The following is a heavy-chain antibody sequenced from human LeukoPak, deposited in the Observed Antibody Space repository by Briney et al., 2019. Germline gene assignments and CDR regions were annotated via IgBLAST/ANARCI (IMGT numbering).Heavy chain of an antibody. J-gene: IGHJ3*02. D-gene: IGHD2-21*02. CDR3: AKMFVYCGGDCLDDAFDI. Sequence: GGSLRLSCAASGFTFDDYAMHWVRQAPGKGLEWVSGISWNSGSIGYADSVKGRFTISRDNAKNSLYLQMNSLRAEDTALYYCAKMFVYCGGDCLDDAFDIWGQGTMVTVSS. CDR1: GFTFDDYA. V-gene: IGHV3-9*01. CDR2: ISWNSGSI.